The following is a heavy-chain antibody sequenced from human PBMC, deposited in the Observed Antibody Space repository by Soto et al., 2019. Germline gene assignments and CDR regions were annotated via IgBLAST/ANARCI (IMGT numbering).Heavy chain of an antibody. CDR2: IKSKTDGGTT. V-gene: IGHV3-15*07. J-gene: IGHJ4*02. Sequence: EVQLVESGGGLVKPGGSLRLSCAASGFTFSNGWMNWVRQAPGKGLEWVGRIKSKTDGGTTDYAAPVKGRFTISRDDSKNTLYLQMNSLKTEDTAVYYCTPLALKDSSGWYEFSDWGQGTLVTVTS. CDR1: GFTFSNGW. D-gene: IGHD6-19*01. CDR3: TPLALKDSSGWYEFSD.